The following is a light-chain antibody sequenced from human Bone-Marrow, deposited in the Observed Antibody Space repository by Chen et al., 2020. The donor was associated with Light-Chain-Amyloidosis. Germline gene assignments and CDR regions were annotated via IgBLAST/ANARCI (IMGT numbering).Light chain of an antibody. V-gene: IGLV3-25*03. J-gene: IGLJ2*01. CDR1: DLPTKY. CDR2: RDT. Sequence: SYELTQPPSVSVSPGQTARITCSGDDLPTKYAYWYQQKPGQAPVLVIHRDTERPSGISERFSDSSTGTTDPLTISGVQAEDEADYHCQSADSSGTYEVIFGGGTKLTVL. CDR3: QSADSSGTYEVI.